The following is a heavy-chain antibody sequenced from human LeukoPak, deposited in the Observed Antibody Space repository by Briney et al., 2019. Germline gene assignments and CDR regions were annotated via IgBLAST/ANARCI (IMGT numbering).Heavy chain of an antibody. V-gene: IGHV1-46*01. CDR3: ARQTGSGLFILP. J-gene: IGHJ4*02. CDR1: GYTFTSYY. CDR2: INPSGGST. D-gene: IGHD3/OR15-3a*01. Sequence: ASVKVSCKASGYTFTSYYMHWVRQAPGQGLEWMGIINPSGGSTSYAQKFQGRVTMTRDMSTSTVYMELSSLRSGDTAVYYCARQTGSGLFILPGGQGTLVTVSS.